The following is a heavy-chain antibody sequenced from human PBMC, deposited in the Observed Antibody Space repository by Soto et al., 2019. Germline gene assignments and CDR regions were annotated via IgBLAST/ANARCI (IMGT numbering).Heavy chain of an antibody. D-gene: IGHD3-22*01. J-gene: IGHJ5*02. CDR2: IIPSLGTT. CDR3: AREGDYDSSGYYPGGFAP. Sequence: QVQLVQSGAEVKKPGSSVKVSCQASEDTFRSYAISWVRQAPGQGLEWLGGIIPSLGTTNYAQKFQGRVTITADKATRPAYLELSSLRSEDTAVYYCAREGDYDSSGYYPGGFAPWGQGTLVTVSS. CDR1: EDTFRSYA. V-gene: IGHV1-69*06.